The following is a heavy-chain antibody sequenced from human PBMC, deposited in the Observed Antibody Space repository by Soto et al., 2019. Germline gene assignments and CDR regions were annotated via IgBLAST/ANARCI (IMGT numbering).Heavy chain of an antibody. D-gene: IGHD2-21*02. CDR3: GRHVTGLPYGGGDCYSSFDY. CDR2: IYYSGST. J-gene: IGHJ4*02. CDR1: GGSISSSSYY. V-gene: IGHV4-39*01. Sequence: QLQLQESGPGLVKPSETLSLTCTVSGGSISSSSYYWGWIRQPPGKGLEWIGSIYYSGSTYYNPSLKSRVTMSLDTSKNQFSLTLSPVTAADTAVYYCGRHVTGLPYGGGDCYSSFDYWGQGTLVTVSS.